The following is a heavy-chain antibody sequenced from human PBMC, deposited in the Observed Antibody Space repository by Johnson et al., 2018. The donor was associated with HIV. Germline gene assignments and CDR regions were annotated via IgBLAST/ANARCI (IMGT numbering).Heavy chain of an antibody. CDR1: GFTLSSYV. V-gene: IGHV3-30*04. Sequence: QVQLVESGGGVVQPGGSLRLSCAVSGFTLSSYVMHWVRQAPGKGLEWVAVMSYDGSDKYYADSVKGRFTISRDNSKNTLYLQMNSLRAEDTAVYYCARVTQQVVRVGSDAFDIWGQGTMVTVSS. J-gene: IGHJ3*02. D-gene: IGHD4-23*01. CDR2: MSYDGSDK. CDR3: ARVTQQVVRVGSDAFDI.